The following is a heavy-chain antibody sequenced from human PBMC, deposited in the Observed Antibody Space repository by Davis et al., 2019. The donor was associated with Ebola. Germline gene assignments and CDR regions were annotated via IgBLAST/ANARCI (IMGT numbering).Heavy chain of an antibody. CDR3: AREGGDYGGNSAYFQH. CDR2: IIPIFGTA. V-gene: IGHV1-69*01. CDR1: GGTFSSYA. Sequence: PGGSLRLSCKASGGTFSSYAISWVRQAPGQGLEWMGGIIPIFGTANYAQKFQGRVTITADESTSTAYMELSSLRSEDTAVYYCAREGGDYGGNSAYFQHWGQGTLVTVSS. D-gene: IGHD4-23*01. J-gene: IGHJ1*01.